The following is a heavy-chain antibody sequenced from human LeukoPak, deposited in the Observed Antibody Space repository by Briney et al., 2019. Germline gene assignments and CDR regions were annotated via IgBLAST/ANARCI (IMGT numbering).Heavy chain of an antibody. CDR1: GYTFTGYY. Sequence: GASVKVSCKASGYTFTGYYMHWVRQAPGQGLEWMGWINPNSGGTNYAQKFQGRVTMTRDTSISTAYMELSRLRSDDTAVYYCARGRPYYDSLTGYYKGVSLYWGQGTLVTVSS. CDR2: INPNSGGT. D-gene: IGHD3-9*01. CDR3: ARGRPYYDSLTGYYKGVSLY. J-gene: IGHJ4*02. V-gene: IGHV1-2*02.